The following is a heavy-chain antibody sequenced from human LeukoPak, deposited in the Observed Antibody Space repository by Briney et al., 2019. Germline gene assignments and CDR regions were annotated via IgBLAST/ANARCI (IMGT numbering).Heavy chain of an antibody. J-gene: IGHJ4*02. CDR2: IRSKAYGGTT. CDR3: TRDLINSLFLDY. Sequence: PGGSLRLSCTASGFTFGDYAMSWVRQAPGKGLEGVGFIRSKAYGGTTEYAASVKGRFTISRDDSKSIAYLQMNSLKTEDTAVYYCTRDLINSLFLDYWGQGTLVTVSS. V-gene: IGHV3-49*04. CDR1: GFTFGDYA. D-gene: IGHD5/OR15-5a*01.